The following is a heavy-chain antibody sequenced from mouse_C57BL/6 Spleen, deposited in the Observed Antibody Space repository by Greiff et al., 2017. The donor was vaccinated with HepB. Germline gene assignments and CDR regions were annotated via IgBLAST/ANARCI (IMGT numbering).Heavy chain of an antibody. CDR1: GFTFSDYG. J-gene: IGHJ4*01. Sequence: EVQVVESGGGLVKPGGSLKLSCAASGFTFSDYGMHWVRQAPEKGLEWVAYISSGSSTIYYADTVKGRFTISRDNAKNTLFLQMTSLRSEDKAMYYCARGGDGYYVAMDYWGQGTSVTVSS. CDR2: ISSGSSTI. CDR3: ARGGDGYYVAMDY. D-gene: IGHD2-3*01. V-gene: IGHV5-17*01.